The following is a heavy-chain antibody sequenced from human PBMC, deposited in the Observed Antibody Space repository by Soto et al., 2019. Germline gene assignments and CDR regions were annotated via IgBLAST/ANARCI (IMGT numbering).Heavy chain of an antibody. CDR2: INHRGSA. V-gene: IGHV4-4*02. J-gene: IGHJ4*02. D-gene: IGHD3-10*01. CDR1: GASVSSTYW. Sequence: SETLSLTCAVSGASVSSTYWWSWVRQPPGKGPEWIGEINHRGSANYNPSLKSRVTISVDISKNQFSLKVNSVTAADTAVYYCASKWFGEPPKLAYWGQGALVPVSS. CDR3: ASKWFGEPPKLAY.